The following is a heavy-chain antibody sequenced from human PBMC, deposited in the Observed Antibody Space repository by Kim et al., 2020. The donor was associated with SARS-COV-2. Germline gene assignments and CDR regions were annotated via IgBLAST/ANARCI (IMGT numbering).Heavy chain of an antibody. D-gene: IGHD6-13*01. CDR3: ARDDSSSSRVDAFDI. Sequence: PSLKSRVTISVDTSKNQFSLKLSSVTAADTAVYYCARDDSSSSRVDAFDIWGQGTMVTVSS. J-gene: IGHJ3*02. V-gene: IGHV4-31*02.